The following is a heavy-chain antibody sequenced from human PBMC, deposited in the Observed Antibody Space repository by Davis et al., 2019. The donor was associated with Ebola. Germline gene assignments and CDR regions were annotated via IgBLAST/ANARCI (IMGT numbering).Heavy chain of an antibody. CDR2: IYPGDPDT. CDR1: GYYFTSYW. V-gene: IGHV5-51*01. J-gene: IGHJ4*02. Sequence: GESLKISCKGSGYYFTSYWISWVRQMPGKGLEWMGIIYPGDPDTRYSPSFQGHVTISADKSISTAYLQWSSLKASDTAMYYCARLMITFGGVIDPYYFDYWGQGTLVTVSS. CDR3: ARLMITFGGVIDPYYFDY. D-gene: IGHD3-16*02.